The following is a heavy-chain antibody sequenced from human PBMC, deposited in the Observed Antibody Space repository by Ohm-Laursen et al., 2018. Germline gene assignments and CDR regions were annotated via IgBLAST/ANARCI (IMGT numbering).Heavy chain of an antibody. CDR1: GYTFTNYD. J-gene: IGHJ2*01. V-gene: IGHV1-24*01. CDR3: ATGTNYYDSSGYQLYWYFDL. D-gene: IGHD3-22*01. Sequence: ASVKVSCKASGYTFTNYDIYWVRQATGKGLEWMGGFDPEDGETIYAQKFQGRVTMTEDTSTDTAYMELSSLRSEDTAVYYCATGTNYYDSSGYQLYWYFDLWGRGTLVTVSS. CDR2: FDPEDGET.